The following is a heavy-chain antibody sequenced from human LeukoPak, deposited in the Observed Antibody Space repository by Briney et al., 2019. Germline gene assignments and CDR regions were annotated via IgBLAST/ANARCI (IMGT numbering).Heavy chain of an antibody. Sequence: ASVKVSCKASGYTFTGYYMHWVRQAPGQGLEWMGRINPNSGGTNYAQKFQGRVTMTRDTSISTAYMELSRLRSDDTAVYYCALVPGSSLSGLPNKIDYWGQGTLVTVSS. D-gene: IGHD6-13*01. V-gene: IGHV1-2*06. CDR1: GYTFTGYY. CDR2: INPNSGGT. CDR3: ALVPGSSLSGLPNKIDY. J-gene: IGHJ4*02.